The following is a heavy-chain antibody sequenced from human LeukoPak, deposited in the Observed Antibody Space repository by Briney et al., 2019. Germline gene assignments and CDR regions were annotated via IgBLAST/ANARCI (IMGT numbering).Heavy chain of an antibody. CDR1: GGPISSYC. J-gene: IGHJ2*01. Sequence: PSETLSLTCTVSGGPISSYCWSWIRQPAGKGLEWIGHIYTSGSTNYNPSLKSRVTMSVDTSKNQFSLKLSSVTAADTAVSYCARAVDPLGYFDLWGRGTLVTVSS. CDR2: IYTSGST. V-gene: IGHV4-4*07. D-gene: IGHD3-9*01. CDR3: ARAVDPLGYFDL.